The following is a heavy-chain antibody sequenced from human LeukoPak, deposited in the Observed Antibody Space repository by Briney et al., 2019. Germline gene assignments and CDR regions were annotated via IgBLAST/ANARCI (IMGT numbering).Heavy chain of an antibody. CDR2: IYSSGRT. J-gene: IGHJ4*02. D-gene: IGHD2-15*01. CDR1: GASMSNSF. CDR3: ARAPAGCGGTCSFDY. V-gene: IGHV4-4*07. Sequence: SETLSLTCTVPGASMSNSFWSWIRQSAGKGLEWIGRIYSSGRTNYNPSLKSRVTLSIDTSNNQFSLKLTSVTAADTALYYCARAPAGCGGTCSFDYWGQGTLVTVSS.